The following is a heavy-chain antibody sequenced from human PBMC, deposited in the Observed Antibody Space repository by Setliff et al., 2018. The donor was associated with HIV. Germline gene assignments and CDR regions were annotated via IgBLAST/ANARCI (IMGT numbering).Heavy chain of an antibody. Sequence: SVKVSCKASGYTFTSYGISWVRQAPGQGLEYMGGVIPGLGTAHYAQRFQGRVTITADESTSTVHMDLSSLRSEDTAMYYCARDAGYSGTSWNYWGQGTLVTVSS. CDR1: GYTFTSYG. J-gene: IGHJ4*02. CDR3: ARDAGYSGTSWNY. D-gene: IGHD5-12*01. CDR2: VIPGLGTA. V-gene: IGHV1-69*13.